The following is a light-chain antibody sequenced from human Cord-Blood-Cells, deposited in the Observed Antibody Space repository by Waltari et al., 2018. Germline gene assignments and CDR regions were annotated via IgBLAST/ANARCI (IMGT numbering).Light chain of an antibody. CDR1: RSDVGGYNY. CDR3: CSYAGSYTFAYV. V-gene: IGLV2-11*01. Sequence: QSALTQPRSVSGSPGQSVTISCTGTRSDVGGYNYVSWYQQHPGKAPKLMIYDVSKRPSWVPDRFSGSKSGNTASLTISGLQAEDEADYYCCSYAGSYTFAYVFGTGTKVTVL. CDR2: DVS. J-gene: IGLJ1*01.